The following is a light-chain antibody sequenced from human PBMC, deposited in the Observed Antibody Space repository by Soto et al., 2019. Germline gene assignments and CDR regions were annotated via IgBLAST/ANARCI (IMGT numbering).Light chain of an antibody. CDR2: EVT. Sequence: QSALTQPASVSGSPGQSITISCTGTRSDIGGFNFVSWYQHQPGSASQLIIYEVTNRPSGVSSRFSASKSGNTASLTISGLQPEDEADYYCGSYTSSTTIVLFGGGTKLTVL. CDR1: RSDIGGFNF. V-gene: IGLV2-14*01. CDR3: GSYTSSTTIVL. J-gene: IGLJ2*01.